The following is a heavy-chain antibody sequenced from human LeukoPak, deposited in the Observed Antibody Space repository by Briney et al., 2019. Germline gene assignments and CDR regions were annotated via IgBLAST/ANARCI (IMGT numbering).Heavy chain of an antibody. V-gene: IGHV4-4*07. J-gene: IGHJ4*02. CDR3: ARAIVGNWIVDF. CDR1: GGSISSYY. CDR2: IYTTGST. Sequence: SETLSLTCTVSGGSISSYYWSWIRQPAGKGLEWIGRIYTTGSTSYSPSLKSRVTMSIDTSKNQFSLKLSSVTAADTAVYYCARAIVGNWIVDFWGQGTLVTVSS. D-gene: IGHD1-1*01.